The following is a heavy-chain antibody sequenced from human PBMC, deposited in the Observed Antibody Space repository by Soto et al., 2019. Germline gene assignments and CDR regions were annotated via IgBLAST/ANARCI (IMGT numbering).Heavy chain of an antibody. J-gene: IGHJ4*02. CDR1: GGSISSGGYY. V-gene: IGHV4-31*03. Sequence: PSETLSLTCTVSGGSISSGGYYWSWIRQHPGKGLEWIGYIYYSGSTYYNPSLKSRVTISVDTSKNQFSLKLSSVTAADTAVYYCERLRINMVRGVIITSYYFDYWGQGNLVTVSS. CDR2: IYYSGST. CDR3: ERLRINMVRGVIITSYYFDY. D-gene: IGHD3-10*01.